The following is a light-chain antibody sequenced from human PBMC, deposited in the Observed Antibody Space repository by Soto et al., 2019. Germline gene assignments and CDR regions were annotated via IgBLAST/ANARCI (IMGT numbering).Light chain of an antibody. J-gene: IGLJ3*02. Sequence: QSALTQPASVSGSPGQSITISCTGTSGDVGSYNLVSWYQQHPGKAPKLMIYEGSKRPSGVSNRFSGSKSGNTASLTISGLQAEDEADYYCCSYAGSRVFGGGTKVTVL. CDR3: CSYAGSRV. CDR1: SGDVGSYNL. CDR2: EGS. V-gene: IGLV2-23*01.